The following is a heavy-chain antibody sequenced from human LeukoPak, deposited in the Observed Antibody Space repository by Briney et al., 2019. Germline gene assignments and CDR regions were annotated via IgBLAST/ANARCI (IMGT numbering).Heavy chain of an antibody. CDR2: IYYSGST. D-gene: IGHD1-26*01. CDR3: ARPVGATHDAFDI. V-gene: IGHV4-59*01. J-gene: IGHJ3*02. Sequence: PSETLSPTCTVSGGSISNYYWSWIRQPPGKGLEWIGYIYYSGSTNYNPSLKSRVTISVDTSKNQFSLKLSSVTAADTAVYYCARPVGATHDAFDIWGQGTMVTVSS. CDR1: GGSISNYY.